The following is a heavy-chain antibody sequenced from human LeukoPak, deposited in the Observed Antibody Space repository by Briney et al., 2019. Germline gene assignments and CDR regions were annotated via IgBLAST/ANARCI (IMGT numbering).Heavy chain of an antibody. CDR1: GFTFSSYG. V-gene: IGHV3-33*01. CDR2: IWYDGSNK. CDR3: AREVGSGSFWN. D-gene: IGHD1-26*01. Sequence: GRSLRLSCAASGFTFSSYGMHWVRQAPGKGLEWVAVIWYDGSNKYYADSVKGRFTISRDNSKNTLYLQMNSLRAEDTAVYYCAREVGSGSFWNWGQGTLVTVSS. J-gene: IGHJ4*02.